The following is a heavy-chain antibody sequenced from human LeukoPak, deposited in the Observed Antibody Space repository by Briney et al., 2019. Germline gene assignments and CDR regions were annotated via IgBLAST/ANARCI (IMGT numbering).Heavy chain of an antibody. CDR1: GGTFSSYA. V-gene: IGHV1-69*04. J-gene: IGHJ3*02. CDR3: ARPLLDQDAFDI. D-gene: IGHD2/OR15-2a*01. CDR2: IIPILGIA. Sequence: SVKVSCKASGGTFSSYAISWVRQAPGQGLEWMGRIIPILGIANYAQKFQDRVTITADKSTSTAYMELSSLRSEDTAVYYCARPLLDQDAFDIWGQGTMVTVSS.